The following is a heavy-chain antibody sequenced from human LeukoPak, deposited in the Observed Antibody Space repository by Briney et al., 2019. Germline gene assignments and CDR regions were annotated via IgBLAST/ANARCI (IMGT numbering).Heavy chain of an antibody. CDR3: ARTVCDSTSCYWNWFDP. J-gene: IGHJ5*02. Sequence: ASVKVSCKASGYTFINYDINWVRQATGQGLEWMGWMNPNSGNTGYAHKFQGRVTMTRDASISTAYMGLNSLRSEDTAVYYCARTVCDSTSCYWNWFDPWGQGTLVTVSS. CDR1: GYTFINYD. D-gene: IGHD2-2*01. CDR2: MNPNSGNT. V-gene: IGHV1-8*01.